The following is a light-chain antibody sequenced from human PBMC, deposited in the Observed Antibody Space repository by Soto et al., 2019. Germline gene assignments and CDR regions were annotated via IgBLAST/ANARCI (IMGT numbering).Light chain of an antibody. J-gene: IGKJ1*01. CDR3: QQFDGSLWT. Sequence: EIVMTQSPATLSVSPGERATLSCKASRSVRSNLAWYQQKPGQAPRLLISGASTRATGITDRFSGSGSGTDFTLTISRLEPEDFAVYCCQQFDGSLWTFGPGTKVDIK. CDR2: GAS. CDR1: RSVRSN. V-gene: IGKV3-15*01.